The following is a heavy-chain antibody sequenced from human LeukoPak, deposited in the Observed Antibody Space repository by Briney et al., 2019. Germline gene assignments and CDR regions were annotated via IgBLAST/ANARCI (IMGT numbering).Heavy chain of an antibody. Sequence: ASVKVSCKASGYTFTGYYMHWVRQAPGQGLEWMGWINPNSGGTNYAQKFQGRVTMTRDTSISTAYMELSRLRSDDTAVYYCARDHGHYDILTAFPPPFDYWGQGTLVTVSS. CDR3: ARDHGHYDILTAFPPPFDY. D-gene: IGHD3-9*01. CDR2: INPNSGGT. J-gene: IGHJ4*02. V-gene: IGHV1-2*02. CDR1: GYTFTGYY.